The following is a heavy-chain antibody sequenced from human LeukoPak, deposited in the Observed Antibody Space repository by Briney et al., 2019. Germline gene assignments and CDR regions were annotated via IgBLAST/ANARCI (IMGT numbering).Heavy chain of an antibody. V-gene: IGHV4-39*01. CDR2: IYYSGST. J-gene: IGHJ4*02. CDR1: GGSIRSSSYY. Sequence: SETLSLTCTVSGGSIRSSSYYWGGIRQPPGKGLEWIGSIYYSGSTYYNPSLKSRVTISVDTSKNQVSLRLSSVSAADTAVYYCASGHYDSSGYYYPFDYWGQGTLVTVSS. D-gene: IGHD3-22*01. CDR3: ASGHYDSSGYYYPFDY.